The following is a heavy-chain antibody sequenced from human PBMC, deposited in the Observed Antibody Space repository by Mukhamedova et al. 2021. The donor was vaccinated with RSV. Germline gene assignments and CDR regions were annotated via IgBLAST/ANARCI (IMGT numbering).Heavy chain of an antibody. D-gene: IGHD3-3*01. V-gene: IGHV4-38-2*01. CDR3: ALGRADDVWSGYYRKFDY. Sequence: GKGLEWIGSIYHSGSTYYNPSLKSRVTISVDTSKNQFSLKRSSVTAADTAVYYGALGRADDVWSGYYRKFDYWGEGTMVTVSA. CDR2: IYHSGST. J-gene: IGHJ4*02.